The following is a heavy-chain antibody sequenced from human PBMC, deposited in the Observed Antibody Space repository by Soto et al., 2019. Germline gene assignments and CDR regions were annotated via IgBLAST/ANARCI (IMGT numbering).Heavy chain of an antibody. V-gene: IGHV1-2*02. CDR3: ERDPPRYFTSSPEGAGL. D-gene: IGHD2-21*01. CDR1: GYTFTDSH. J-gene: IGHJ4*02. Sequence: GASVKVSCKASGYTFTDSHIHWVRQASGQGLEWLGWTNPKTGDTNYPQKFQGRITMTRDTSMSTAYMELTNLTSDDTAVYYCERDPPRYFTSSPEGAGLWGQGTLVTVSS. CDR2: TNPKTGDT.